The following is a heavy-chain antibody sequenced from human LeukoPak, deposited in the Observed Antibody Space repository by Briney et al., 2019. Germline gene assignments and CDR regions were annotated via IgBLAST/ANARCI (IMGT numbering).Heavy chain of an antibody. J-gene: IGHJ5*02. CDR3: ARHGLGYCSSTSCHTRTGGWFDP. CDR2: IYYSGST. D-gene: IGHD2-2*02. CDR1: GGSISSYY. Sequence: SETLSLTCTVSGGSISSYYWSWIRQPPGKGLEWIGYIYYSGSTNYNPSLKSRVTISVDTSKNQFSLKLSSVTAADTAVYYCARHGLGYCSSTSCHTRTGGWFDPWGQGTLVTVSS. V-gene: IGHV4-59*08.